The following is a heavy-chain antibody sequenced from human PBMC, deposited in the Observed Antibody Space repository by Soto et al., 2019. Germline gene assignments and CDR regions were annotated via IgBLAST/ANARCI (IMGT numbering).Heavy chain of an antibody. V-gene: IGHV1-69*12. CDR2: IMPVFPTP. Sequence: QVQLVQSGAEVKKPGSSVKVSCKASGGTFSTSAISWVRQAPGQGLEWVGGIMPVFPTPDYAQNFQGRVTITADXPXXXAXLELTSLRADDTAVYYCARDKDRLQLGGNYYYILDVWGQGTAIAVSS. CDR3: ARDKDRLQLGGNYYYILDV. CDR1: GGTFSTSA. D-gene: IGHD1-1*01. J-gene: IGHJ6*02.